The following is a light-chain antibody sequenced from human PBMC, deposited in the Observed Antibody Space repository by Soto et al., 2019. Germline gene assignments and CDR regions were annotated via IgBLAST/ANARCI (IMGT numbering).Light chain of an antibody. CDR2: DAS. CDR1: SSDVGGYNY. CDR3: CSYAGSYTYV. J-gene: IGLJ1*01. V-gene: IGLV2-11*01. Sequence: QSALTQPRSVSGSPGQSVTISCTGTSSDVGGYNYVSWYQQHPGKAPKLMIYDASKRPSGVPDCFSGSKSGNTASLTISGLQAEDEADYYCCSYAGSYTYVFGTGTKLTVL.